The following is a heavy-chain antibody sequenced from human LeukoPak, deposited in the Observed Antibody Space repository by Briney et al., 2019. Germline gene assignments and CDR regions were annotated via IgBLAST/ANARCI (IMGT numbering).Heavy chain of an antibody. J-gene: IGHJ6*03. V-gene: IGHV1-8*03. CDR1: GYSFSTFD. Sequence: ASVKVSCKASGYSFSTFDINWVRQAPGQGLEWMGWLSPNTGKTGYAQKFQDRVTITGNSSISTVDMELSRQTSDDTAVYYRARGPLTGEHYHYYMDVWGKGTTVTVSS. CDR3: ARGPLTGEHYHYYMDV. CDR2: LSPNTGKT. D-gene: IGHD7-27*01.